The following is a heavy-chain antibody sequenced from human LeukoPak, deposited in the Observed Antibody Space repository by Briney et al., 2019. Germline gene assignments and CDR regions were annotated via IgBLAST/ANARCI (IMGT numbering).Heavy chain of an antibody. J-gene: IGHJ3*02. CDR2: INHSGST. V-gene: IGHV4-34*01. Sequence: KASETLSLTCAVYGGSFSGYYWSWIRQPPGKGLEWIGEINHSGSTNYNPSLKSRVTISVDTSKNQFSLKLSSVTAADTAVYYCARGLPSASSRSPGAAFDIWGQGTMVTVSS. CDR1: GGSFSGYY. CDR3: ARGLPSASSRSPGAAFDI. D-gene: IGHD6-13*01.